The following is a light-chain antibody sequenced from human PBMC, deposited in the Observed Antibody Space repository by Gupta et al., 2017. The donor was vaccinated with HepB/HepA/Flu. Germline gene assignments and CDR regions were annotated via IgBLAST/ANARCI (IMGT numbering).Light chain of an antibody. CDR1: SSDVGGYNY. Sequence: VTISCTGTSSDVGGYNYVSWYQQHPGKAPKLMIYDVSTRPSGVPDRFSGSKSGNTASLTISGLQAEDEADYYCCSYAGSYTLAVFGGGTKLTVL. J-gene: IGLJ2*01. CDR2: DVS. CDR3: CSYAGSYTLAV. V-gene: IGLV2-11*01.